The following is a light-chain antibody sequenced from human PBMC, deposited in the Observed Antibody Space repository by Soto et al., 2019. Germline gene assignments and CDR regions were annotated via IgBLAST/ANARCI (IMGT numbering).Light chain of an antibody. J-gene: IGKJ5*01. CDR3: QQRNSWPPTFT. CDR2: DTS. V-gene: IGKV3D-20*02. CDR1: ESVSSNY. Sequence: EIVLTQSPGTLAWSPVERATLSCRASESVSSNYLAWYQQKPGQAPRLLIYDTSIRATGIPARFSGSGSGTDFTLTISSLEPEDFAVYYCQQRNSWPPTFTFGQGTRLEIK.